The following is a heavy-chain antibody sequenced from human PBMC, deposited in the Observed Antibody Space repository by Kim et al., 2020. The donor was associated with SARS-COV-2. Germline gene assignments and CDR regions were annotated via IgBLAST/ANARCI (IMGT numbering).Heavy chain of an antibody. CDR1: GGSISSGGYY. Sequence: SETLSLTCTVSGGSISSGGYYWSWIRQHPGKGLEWIWYIYYSGSTYYNPSLKSRVTISVDTSKNQFSLKLSSVTAADTAVYYCARVSKNPWELPYRFDYWGQGTLVTVSS. CDR3: ARVSKNPWELPYRFDY. V-gene: IGHV4-31*03. D-gene: IGHD1-26*01. CDR2: IYYSGST. J-gene: IGHJ4*02.